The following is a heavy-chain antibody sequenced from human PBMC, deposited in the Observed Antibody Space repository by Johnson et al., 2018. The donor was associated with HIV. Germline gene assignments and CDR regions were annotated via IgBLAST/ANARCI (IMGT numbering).Heavy chain of an antibody. D-gene: IGHD6-13*01. V-gene: IGHV3-30*04. Sequence: QLVESGGGVVQPGRSLRLSCAASGFSFSSYPMHWVRQAPGKGLEWVAVTTYDGTNKYYADSVKGRFTISRDNSKNTLYLQMNSLRPDDAALYYCARASRSWYFAFDIWGQGTMVTVSS. CDR2: TTYDGTNK. CDR3: ARASRSWYFAFDI. J-gene: IGHJ3*02. CDR1: GFSFSSYP.